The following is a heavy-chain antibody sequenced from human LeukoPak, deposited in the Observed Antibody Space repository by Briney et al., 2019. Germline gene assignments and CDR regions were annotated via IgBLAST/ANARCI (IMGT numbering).Heavy chain of an antibody. V-gene: IGHV1-2*02. Sequence: ASVKVSCKASGYTFIGYYMHWVRQAPGQGLAWMGWINPNSGGTNFAQKFQGRVTMTRDTSISTAYMELSRLSSDDTAVYYCARARGAGDVDYWGQGTLVTVSS. CDR3: ARARGAGDVDY. J-gene: IGHJ4*02. CDR2: INPNSGGT. CDR1: GYTFIGYY. D-gene: IGHD3-10*01.